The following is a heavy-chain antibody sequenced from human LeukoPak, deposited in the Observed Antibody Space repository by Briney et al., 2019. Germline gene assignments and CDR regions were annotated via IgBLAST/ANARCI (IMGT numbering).Heavy chain of an antibody. J-gene: IGHJ4*02. CDR2: IWYDGSNK. CDR1: GFTISSYG. Sequence: PAGSLRLSCAASGFTISSYGMHWVRQAPGKGLEWVAVIWYDGSNKYYAYSVKGRFTMTRDNSKKPLYLEMYTLRAEETTVYYCARDRIAEDGRCLDYWGQGTLVSFSS. D-gene: IGHD6-19*01. V-gene: IGHV3-33*01. CDR3: ARDRIAEDGRCLDY.